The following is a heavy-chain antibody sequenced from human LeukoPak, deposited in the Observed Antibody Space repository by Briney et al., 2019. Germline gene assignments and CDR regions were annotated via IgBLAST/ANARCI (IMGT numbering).Heavy chain of an antibody. CDR3: ATGDRSGWYGNFDY. CDR1: GYTLTELS. J-gene: IGHJ4*02. V-gene: IGHV1-24*01. CDR2: FDPEDGET. Sequence: ASVKVSCKVSGYTLTELSMHWVRQAPGKRLEWMGGFDPEDGETIYAQKFQGRVTMTEDTSTDTAYMELSSLRSENTAVFYCATGDRSGWYGNFDYWGQGTLVTVFS. D-gene: IGHD6-19*01.